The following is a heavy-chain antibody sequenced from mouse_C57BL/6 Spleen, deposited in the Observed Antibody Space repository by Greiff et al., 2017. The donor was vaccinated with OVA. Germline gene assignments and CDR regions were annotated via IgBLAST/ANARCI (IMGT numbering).Heavy chain of an antibody. CDR3: ARGNYSNPYAMDY. J-gene: IGHJ4*01. Sequence: VQLQQPGAELVMPGASVKLSCKASGYTFTSYWMHWVKQRPGQGLEWIGEIDPSDSYTNYNQKFKGKSTLTVDKSSSTAYMQLSSLTSEDSAVYDGARGNYSNPYAMDYWGQGTSVTVSS. V-gene: IGHV1-69*01. CDR1: GYTFTSYW. D-gene: IGHD2-5*01. CDR2: IDPSDSYT.